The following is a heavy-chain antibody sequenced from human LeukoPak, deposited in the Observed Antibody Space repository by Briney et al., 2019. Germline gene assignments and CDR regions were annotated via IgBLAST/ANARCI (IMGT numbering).Heavy chain of an antibody. V-gene: IGHV4-59*12. CDR3: ARDSDYYGSGSYYNGRIIDY. J-gene: IGHJ4*02. Sequence: SETLSLTCSVSGGSITTYYWNWIRQPPGKGLEWIGHMYYSGTTSHNPSLKSRVAISVDTSKNHFSLKLSSVTAADTAVYYCARDSDYYGSGSYYNGRIIDYWGQGTLVTVSS. CDR1: GGSITTYY. CDR2: MYYSGTT. D-gene: IGHD3-10*01.